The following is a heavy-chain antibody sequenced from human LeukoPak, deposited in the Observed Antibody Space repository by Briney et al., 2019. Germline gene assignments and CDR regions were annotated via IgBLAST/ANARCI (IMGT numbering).Heavy chain of an antibody. D-gene: IGHD1-1*01. V-gene: IGHV4-34*01. Sequence: PSEALSLTCAVYGGSFSGYYWSWIRQPPGKGLEWIGEINHSGSTNYNPSLKSRVTISVDTSKNQFSLKLSSVTAADTAVYYCARGTTWIFDYWGQGTLVTVSS. J-gene: IGHJ4*02. CDR2: INHSGST. CDR3: ARGTTWIFDY. CDR1: GGSFSGYY.